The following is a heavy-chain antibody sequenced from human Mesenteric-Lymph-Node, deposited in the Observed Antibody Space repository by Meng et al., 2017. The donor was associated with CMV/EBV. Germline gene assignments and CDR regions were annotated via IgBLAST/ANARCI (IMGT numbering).Heavy chain of an antibody. Sequence: TSGVGVCWIRQPPGKALEWLALIYWNDDKRYSPSLKSRLTITKDTSKNQVVLTMTNMDPVDTATYYCAHGGPYDSSGYYYAYWYFDLWGRGTLVTVSS. J-gene: IGHJ2*01. CDR2: IYWNDDK. D-gene: IGHD3-22*01. CDR3: AHGGPYDSSGYYYAYWYFDL. CDR1: TSGVG. V-gene: IGHV2-5*01.